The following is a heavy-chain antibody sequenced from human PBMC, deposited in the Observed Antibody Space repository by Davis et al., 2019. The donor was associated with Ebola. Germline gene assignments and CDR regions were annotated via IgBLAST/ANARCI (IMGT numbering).Heavy chain of an antibody. CDR3: AKDWYSSSWYRKGPNWFDP. CDR2: IWYDGSNK. V-gene: IGHV3-33*03. D-gene: IGHD6-13*01. Sequence: PGGSLRLSCAASGFTFSSYGMHWVRQAPGKGLEWVAVIWYDGSNKYYADSVKGRFTISRDNAKNSLYLQMNSLRAEDTALYYCAKDWYSSSWYRKGPNWFDPWGQGTLVTVSS. J-gene: IGHJ5*02. CDR1: GFTFSSYG.